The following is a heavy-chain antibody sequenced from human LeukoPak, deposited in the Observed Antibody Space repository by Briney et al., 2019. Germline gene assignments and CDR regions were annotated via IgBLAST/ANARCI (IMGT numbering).Heavy chain of an antibody. CDR3: ARGHTILAY. D-gene: IGHD3-9*01. J-gene: IGHJ4*02. Sequence: KPGGSLRLSCAASGFTFDNYNMNWVRQAPGKGLEWVSSISSSGYIYYADSLKGRFTISRDNAKNSLYLQMNSLRAEDTALYYCARGHTILAYWGQGTLVTVSS. CDR2: ISSSGYI. CDR1: GFTFDNYN. V-gene: IGHV3-21*01.